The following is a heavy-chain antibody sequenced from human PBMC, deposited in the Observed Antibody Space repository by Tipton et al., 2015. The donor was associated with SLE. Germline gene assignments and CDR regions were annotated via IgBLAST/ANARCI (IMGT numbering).Heavy chain of an antibody. D-gene: IGHD2-8*01. CDR1: GDSIGAYY. Sequence: TLSLTCTVSGDSIGAYYWNWIRQSPGKGLEWIGNVYYSGSTDFNPSLKSRVAISVDTSKNHFSLRLTSLTAADTAVYYCTMRRPQVWSFDYWGQGNLLTVSS. V-gene: IGHV4-59*04. CDR3: TMRRPQVWSFDY. CDR2: VYYSGST. J-gene: IGHJ4*02.